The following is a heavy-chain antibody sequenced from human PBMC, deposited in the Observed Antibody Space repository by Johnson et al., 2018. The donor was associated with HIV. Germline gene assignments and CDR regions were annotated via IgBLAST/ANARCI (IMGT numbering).Heavy chain of an antibody. V-gene: IGHV3-33*03. D-gene: IGHD5-12*01. CDR1: GFTITTYG. Sequence: VQLVESGGGVVQPGRSLRLSCVASGFTITTYGMHWVRQAPGKGLEWVAVIWYDGNNKYYADSVKGRFTVSRDNSKNAVYLQMNSLGAGDTAVYYCAKDQHGPLVPTVMRDDAFNMWGQGTMVTVSS. J-gene: IGHJ3*02. CDR2: IWYDGNNK. CDR3: AKDQHGPLVPTVMRDDAFNM.